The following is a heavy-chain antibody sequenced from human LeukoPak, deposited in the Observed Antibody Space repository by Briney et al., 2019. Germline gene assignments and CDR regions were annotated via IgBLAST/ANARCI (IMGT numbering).Heavy chain of an antibody. D-gene: IGHD3-10*02. CDR3: ARDVPAQKQEFDY. J-gene: IGHJ4*02. CDR1: GFTFSSYW. V-gene: IGHV3-7*01. Sequence: PGGSLRLSCASSGFTFSSYWMSWVRQAPGKGLEWVANINEDGSGKNYADSVKGRFTISRDNAEKSLYLQMNSLRVEDTAVYYCARDVPAQKQEFDYWGQGTLVTVSS. CDR2: INEDGSGK.